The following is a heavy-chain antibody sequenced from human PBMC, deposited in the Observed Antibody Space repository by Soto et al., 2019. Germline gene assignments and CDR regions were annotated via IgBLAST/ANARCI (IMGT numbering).Heavy chain of an antibody. Sequence: GASVKVSCKASGYTFTSYAIHWVRQAPGERLEWMGWINAGNGNTKYSQKFQGRVTITRDTSASTAYMELSSLRSEDTAVYYCARDTLYDRSGYYYVGYNWSGPWGQGTLFTVSS. J-gene: IGHJ5*02. CDR2: INAGNGNT. CDR3: ARDTLYDRSGYYYVGYNWSGP. D-gene: IGHD3-22*01. V-gene: IGHV1-3*01. CDR1: GYTFTSYA.